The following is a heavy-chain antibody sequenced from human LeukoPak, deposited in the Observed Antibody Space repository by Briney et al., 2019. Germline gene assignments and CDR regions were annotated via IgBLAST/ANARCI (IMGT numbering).Heavy chain of an antibody. D-gene: IGHD2-15*01. J-gene: IGHJ5*02. CDR3: ARGGYCSGGSCYPRNWFDP. V-gene: IGHV1-46*01. Sequence: ASVKVSCKASGYTFTSYYMHWVRQAPGQGLEWMGIINPSGGSTSYAQKFQGRVTMTRDMSTSTVYMELSSLRSEDTAVYYCARGGYCSGGSCYPRNWFDPWGQGTLVTVSS. CDR1: GYTFTSYY. CDR2: INPSGGST.